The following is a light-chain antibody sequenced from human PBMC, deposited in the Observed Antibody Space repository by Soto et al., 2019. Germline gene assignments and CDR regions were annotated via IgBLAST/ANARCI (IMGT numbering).Light chain of an antibody. CDR2: AVS. CDR1: SSDVGGYNS. V-gene: IGLV2-14*01. CDR3: SSYSSGTTPNV. J-gene: IGLJ1*01. Sequence: ALTQPASVSGSPGQSITISCTGTSSDVGGYNSVSWYQQYPGKAPKLIIYAVSNRPSGVSLRFSGSKSGNTASLTISGLQAEDEADYYCSSYSSGTTPNVFGPGTKLTVL.